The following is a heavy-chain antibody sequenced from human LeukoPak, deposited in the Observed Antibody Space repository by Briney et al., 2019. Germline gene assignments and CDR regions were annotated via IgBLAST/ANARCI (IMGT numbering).Heavy chain of an antibody. J-gene: IGHJ3*02. CDR2: ISGSSTNI. V-gene: IGHV3-48*02. CDR1: GFTFSGYT. D-gene: IGHD3-10*01. Sequence: PGGSLRLSCAASGFTFSGYTTNWVRQAPGKGLEWVSYISGSSTNIYYAESVKGRFTISRDNATNSLSLQMNSLRDEDTAVYYCARPTYYYGSVDAFDIWGQGTMVTVPS. CDR3: ARPTYYYGSVDAFDI.